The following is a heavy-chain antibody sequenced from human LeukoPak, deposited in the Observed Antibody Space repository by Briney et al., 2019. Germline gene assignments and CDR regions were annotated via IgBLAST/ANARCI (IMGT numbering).Heavy chain of an antibody. D-gene: IGHD2-15*01. CDR1: GFTFSINS. Sequence: GGSLRLSCAASGFTFSINSMNWVRQAPGKGLDWVSSISSTSSNTYYADSVKGRFTISRDDAKNSLYLQMNSLRAEDTAVYYCAKEYCSGGRCYAHLDYWGPGTLVSVSS. J-gene: IGHJ4*02. CDR3: AKEYCSGGRCYAHLDY. CDR2: ISSTSSNT. V-gene: IGHV3-21*01.